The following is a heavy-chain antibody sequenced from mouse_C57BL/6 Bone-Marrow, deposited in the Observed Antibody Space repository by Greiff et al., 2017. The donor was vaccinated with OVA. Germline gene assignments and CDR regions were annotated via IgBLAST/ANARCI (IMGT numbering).Heavy chain of an antibody. D-gene: IGHD1-1*01. V-gene: IGHV1-81*01. CDR2: IYPRSGNT. Sequence: VKLQESGAELARPGASVKLSCKASGYTFTSYGISWVKQRTGQGLEWIGEIYPRSGNTYYNEKFKGKATLTADKSSSTAYMELRSLTSEDSAVYFCADYFTTVVASDYWGQGTTLTVSS. J-gene: IGHJ2*01. CDR3: ADYFTTVVASDY. CDR1: GYTFTSYG.